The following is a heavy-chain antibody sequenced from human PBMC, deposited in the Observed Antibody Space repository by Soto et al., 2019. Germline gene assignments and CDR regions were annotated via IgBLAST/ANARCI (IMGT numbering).Heavy chain of an antibody. CDR3: ARAGCDGGRCYTLVGLRYGMDV. CDR2: ISYDGNNK. CDR1: GFTFSSYV. Sequence: QVQLVESGGGVVQPGRSLRLSCAASGFTFSSYVMHWVRQAPGKGLEWVAVISYDGNNKYYADSVKGRFTISRDNSKNTVYLKMNSLRAEDTAVYYCARAGCDGGRCYTLVGLRYGMDVWGQGTTVTVSS. D-gene: IGHD2-15*01. J-gene: IGHJ6*02. V-gene: IGHV3-30-3*01.